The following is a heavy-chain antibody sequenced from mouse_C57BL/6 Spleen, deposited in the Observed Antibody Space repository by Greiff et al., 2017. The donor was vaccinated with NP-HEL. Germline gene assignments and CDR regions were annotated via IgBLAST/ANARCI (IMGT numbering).Heavy chain of an antibody. CDR3: TTDTTVVARGFDY. V-gene: IGHV14-4*01. CDR2: IDPENGDT. D-gene: IGHD1-1*01. CDR1: GFNIKDDY. Sequence: VQLQQSGAELVRPGASVKLSCTASGFNIKDDYMHWVKQRPEQGLEWIGWIDPENGDTEYASKFQGKATITADTSSTTAYLQLSSLTSEDTAVYYCTTDTTVVARGFDYWGQGTTLTVSS. J-gene: IGHJ2*01.